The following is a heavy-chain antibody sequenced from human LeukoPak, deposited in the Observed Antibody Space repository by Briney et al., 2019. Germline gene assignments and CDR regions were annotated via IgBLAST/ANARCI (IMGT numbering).Heavy chain of an antibody. J-gene: IGHJ3*02. CDR3: ARAPMVRGVSDAFDI. V-gene: IGHV4-4*07. CDR1: GGSISSYY. CDR2: IYTSAST. D-gene: IGHD3-10*01. Sequence: SETLSLTCTVSGGSISSYYWSWIRQPAGKGLEWIGRIYTSASTNYNPSLKSRVTMSVDTSKNQFSLKLSSVTAADTAVYYCARAPMVRGVSDAFDIWGQGTMVTVSS.